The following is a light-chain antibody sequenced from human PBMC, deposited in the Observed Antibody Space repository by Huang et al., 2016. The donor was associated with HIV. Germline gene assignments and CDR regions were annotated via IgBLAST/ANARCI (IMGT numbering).Light chain of an antibody. V-gene: IGKV2-28*01. CDR2: LGS. Sequence: DIVMSQSPLSLTVTPGEPASISCKSNESLLYTNGFRYLNWYLHKPGLSPHLLIYLGSNRASGVPDRFSGSGTGIEFTLTISRVEADDVGVYYCMQSLQTPPTFGQGTKVEI. CDR1: ESLLYTNGFRY. J-gene: IGKJ1*01. CDR3: MQSLQTPPT.